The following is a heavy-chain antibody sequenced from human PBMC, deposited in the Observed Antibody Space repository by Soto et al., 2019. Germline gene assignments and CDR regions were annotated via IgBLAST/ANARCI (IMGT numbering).Heavy chain of an antibody. D-gene: IGHD2-15*01. CDR1: GGTFSSFT. J-gene: IGHJ4*02. CDR3: ATTEAGGGLY. V-gene: IGHV1-69*02. CDR2: ISPFLGMA. Sequence: SVKVSCKASGGTFSSFTISWVRQAPGQGLEWMGMISPFLGMASYAQKLQGRVTMTGDKSTSTAYMELSSLRSEDTAVYYCATTEAGGGLYWGQGTLVPVSS.